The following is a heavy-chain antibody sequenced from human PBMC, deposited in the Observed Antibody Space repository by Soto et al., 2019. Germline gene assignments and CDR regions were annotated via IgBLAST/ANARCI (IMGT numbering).Heavy chain of an antibody. CDR1: GYTFTGYY. CDR3: ARGGPTYYDFWSGYLLNDAFDI. CDR2: INPNSGGT. D-gene: IGHD3-3*01. V-gene: IGHV1-2*04. Sequence: ASVKVSCKASGYTFTGYYMHWVRQAPGQGLEWMGWINPNSGGTNYAQKFQGWVTMTRDTSISTAYMELSRLRSDDTAVYYCARGGPTYYDFWSGYLLNDAFDIWGQGTMVTVSS. J-gene: IGHJ3*02.